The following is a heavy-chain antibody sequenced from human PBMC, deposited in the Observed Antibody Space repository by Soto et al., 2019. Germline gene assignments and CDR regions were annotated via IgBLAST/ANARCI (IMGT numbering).Heavy chain of an antibody. V-gene: IGHV1-69*01. CDR1: GGTFSSYA. Sequence: QVQLVQSGAEVQKPGSSVKVSCKASGGTFSSYAISWVRQAPGQGLEWMGGIIPIFGTANYAQKFQGRVTITADESTSTAYMELSSLRSEDTAVYYCARAPTREYYYDSSGYYEMDYWGQGTLVTVSS. CDR2: IIPIFGTA. J-gene: IGHJ4*02. D-gene: IGHD3-22*01. CDR3: ARAPTREYYYDSSGYYEMDY.